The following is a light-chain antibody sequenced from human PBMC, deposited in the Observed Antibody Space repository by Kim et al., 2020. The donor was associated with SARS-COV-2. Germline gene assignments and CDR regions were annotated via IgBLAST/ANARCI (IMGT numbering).Light chain of an antibody. CDR1: QSVGSNY. J-gene: IGKJ2*01. V-gene: IGKV3-20*01. CDR3: QQYGNSPRT. Sequence: EIVLTQPPGTLSLSPGERATLSCRASQSVGSNYLAWFQQKAGQAPRLLIYGASSRATGIPDRFSGSGSGTDFTLTISRLEPEDFAMYYCQQYGNSPRTFGQGTKLEI. CDR2: GAS.